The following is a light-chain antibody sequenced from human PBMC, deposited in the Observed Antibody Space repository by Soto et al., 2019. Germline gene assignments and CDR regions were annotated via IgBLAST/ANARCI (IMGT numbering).Light chain of an antibody. CDR2: DAY. J-gene: IGKJ3*01. CDR1: QSISGF. CDR3: QQRSDWPPYT. Sequence: EIVLTQSPATLSLSPGDTATLSCRASQSISGFLAWYQQKPGQAPRLLIYDAYNRATGIPARFSGSRSGTDFTLTIGSLETEGFAVYYCQQRSDWPPYTFGPGTRVDVK. V-gene: IGKV3-11*01.